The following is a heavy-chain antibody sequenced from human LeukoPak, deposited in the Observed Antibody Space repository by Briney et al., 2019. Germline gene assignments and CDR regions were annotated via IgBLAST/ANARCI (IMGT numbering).Heavy chain of an antibody. CDR3: RTTGRDYYFDY. CDR2: IIPIFGTA. V-gene: IGHV1-69*05. D-gene: IGHD4-11*01. CDR1: GSTFSSYA. Sequence: SVKVSCKASGSTFSSYAISWVRQAPGQGLEWMGGIIPIFGTANYAQKFQGRVTITTDESTSTAYMELSSLRSEDTAVYYCRTTGRDYYFDYWGQGTLVTVSS. J-gene: IGHJ4*02.